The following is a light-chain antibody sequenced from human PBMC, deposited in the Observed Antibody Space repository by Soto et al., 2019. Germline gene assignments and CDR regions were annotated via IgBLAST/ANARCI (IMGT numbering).Light chain of an antibody. J-gene: IGLJ1*01. V-gene: IGLV2-18*02. CDR3: NSFTTSSTYV. CDR1: SSDIGSYNR. Sequence: QSVLTQPASVSGSPGQSITISCTGTSSDIGSYNRVSWYQQPPGTAPKLIIYEVNNRPSGVPDRFSGSKSGNTASLTISGLQAEDEAVYYCNSFTTSSTYVFGTGTKVTVL. CDR2: EVN.